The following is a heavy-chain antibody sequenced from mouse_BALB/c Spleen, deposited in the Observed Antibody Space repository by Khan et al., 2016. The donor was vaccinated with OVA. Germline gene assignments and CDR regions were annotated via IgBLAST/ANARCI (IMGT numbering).Heavy chain of an antibody. V-gene: IGHV3-2*02. J-gene: IGHJ4*01. CDR1: GYSITSDYA. D-gene: IGHD2-3*01. Sequence: VQLKQSGPGLVNPSQSLSLTCTVTGYSITSDYAWNWIRQFPGNKLEWMGYINYSGSTNYNPALTSRISITRDTSKNQFFLQLNSVTTEDTATYYCARDGSRYNYAMDYWGEGTSVTVSS. CDR3: ARDGSRYNYAMDY. CDR2: INYSGST.